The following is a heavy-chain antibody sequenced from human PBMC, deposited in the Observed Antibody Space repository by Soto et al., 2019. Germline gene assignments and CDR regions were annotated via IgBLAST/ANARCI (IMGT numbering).Heavy chain of an antibody. CDR1: GGCISSYY. Sequence: PSETLSLTCTVSGGCISSYYWRWIRQPPGKGQEWIGYIYYSGSTNYNPSLKSRVTISVDTSKNQFSLKLSSVTAADTAVYYCSIDRLAAACLGYGMDVWCQGTTVT. CDR2: IYYSGST. D-gene: IGHD6-13*01. J-gene: IGHJ6*02. CDR3: SIDRLAAACLGYGMDV. V-gene: IGHV4-59*01.